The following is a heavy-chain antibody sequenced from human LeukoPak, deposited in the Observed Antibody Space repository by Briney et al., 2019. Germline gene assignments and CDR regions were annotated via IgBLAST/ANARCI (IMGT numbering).Heavy chain of an antibody. CDR1: GFTFSSYA. J-gene: IGHJ3*02. V-gene: IGHV3-23*01. CDR2: ISGSGGST. CDR3: AKVIAMVVTPLDAFDI. D-gene: IGHD4-23*01. Sequence: PGGSLRLSCAASGFTFSSYAMSWVRQAPGKGLEWVSAISGSGGSTYYADSVKGRFTIPRDNSKNTLYLQMNSLRAEDTAVYYCAKVIAMVVTPLDAFDIWGQGTMVTVSS.